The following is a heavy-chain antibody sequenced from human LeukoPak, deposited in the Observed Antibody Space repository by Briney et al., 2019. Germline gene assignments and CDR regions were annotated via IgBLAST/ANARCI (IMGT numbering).Heavy chain of an antibody. CDR2: IWYDGRKK. V-gene: IGHV3-33*01. Sequence: GGSLRLSCAASGFTFSSYGMHWVRQAPDKGLEWVAAIWYDGRKKYYADSVKGRFTTSRDNSKNTLYLQMNSLRAEDTAVYYCARDNDPHYGYFGFDYWGQGTLVTVSS. CDR3: ARDNDPHYGYFGFDY. D-gene: IGHD5-18*01. CDR1: GFTFSSYG. J-gene: IGHJ4*02.